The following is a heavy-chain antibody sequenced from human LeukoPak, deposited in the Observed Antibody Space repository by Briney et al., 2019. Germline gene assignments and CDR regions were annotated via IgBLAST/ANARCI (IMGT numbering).Heavy chain of an antibody. D-gene: IGHD6-13*01. J-gene: IGHJ4*02. CDR2: INPSGGST. V-gene: IGHV1-46*03. CDR1: GYTFTSYY. Sequence: ASVKVSCKASGYTFTSYYMHWVRQAPGQGLEWMGIINPSGGSTSYAQKFQGRVAMTRDTSTSTVYMELSSLRSEDTAVYCCARVASSWFDYWGQGTLVTVSS. CDR3: ARVASSWFDY.